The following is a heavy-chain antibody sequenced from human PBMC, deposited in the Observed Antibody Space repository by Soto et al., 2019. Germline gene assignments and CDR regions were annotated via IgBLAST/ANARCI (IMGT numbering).Heavy chain of an antibody. CDR2: IIPIFGTA. CDR3: ARTNKWVPGYYFDY. D-gene: IGHD1-26*01. CDR1: GGTFSSYA. J-gene: IGHJ4*02. V-gene: IGHV1-69*12. Sequence: QVQLVQSGAEVKKPGSSVKVSCKASGGTFSSYAISWVRQAPGQGLEWMGGIIPIFGTANYAQKFQGRVTITADESTSTAYRELSSLRSEDTAVYYCARTNKWVPGYYFDYWGQGTLVTVSS.